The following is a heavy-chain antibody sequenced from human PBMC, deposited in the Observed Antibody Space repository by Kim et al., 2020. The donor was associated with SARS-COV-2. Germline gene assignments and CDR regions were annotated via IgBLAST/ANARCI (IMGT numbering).Heavy chain of an antibody. CDR2: MYYSGTT. V-gene: IGHV4-30-4*01. J-gene: IGHJ5*02. CDR3: ARLVGGFWFDP. CDR1: GGSISSANDY. D-gene: IGHD2-8*02. Sequence: SETLSLTCTVSGGSISSANDYWSWFRQPPGKGLEWIGYMYYSGTTYYNPSLKSRVTMSIDTSKNQFSVKLNSVTAADTAVYYCARLVGGFWFDPWGQGTLVTVSS.